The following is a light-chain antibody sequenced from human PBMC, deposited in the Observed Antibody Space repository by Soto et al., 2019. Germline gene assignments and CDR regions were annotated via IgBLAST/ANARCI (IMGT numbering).Light chain of an antibody. CDR2: GSS. CDR3: QQFGCSPMYI. Sequence: EFVLTQSPGTLSLSPGERATLSCRASQTVSSNYLAWYQHKPGQAPRLLIYGSSNRAAGIPDRVSGSESGTDFTLTISRLEPEDFAVYYCQQFGCSPMYIFGQGTKVEIK. J-gene: IGKJ2*01. V-gene: IGKV3-20*01. CDR1: QTVSSNY.